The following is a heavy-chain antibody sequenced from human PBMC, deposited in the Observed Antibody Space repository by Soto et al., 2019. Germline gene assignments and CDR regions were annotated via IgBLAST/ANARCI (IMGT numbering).Heavy chain of an antibody. V-gene: IGHV3-23*01. J-gene: IGHJ4*02. CDR2: ISGTGGST. Sequence: EVQVLDSGGGLVQPGGSLRLSCAASGFTFNNYAMNWVRQAPGQGLEWVATISGTGGSTYYADSVKGRFTISRYNSKNTLYLQMNSLRVEDTAVYYCAKDRLGSNFDYWGQGTQVTVSS. D-gene: IGHD2-21*01. CDR1: GFTFNNYA. CDR3: AKDRLGSNFDY.